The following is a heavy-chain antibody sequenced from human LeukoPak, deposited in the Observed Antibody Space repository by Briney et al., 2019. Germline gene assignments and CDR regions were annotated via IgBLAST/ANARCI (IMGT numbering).Heavy chain of an antibody. Sequence: ASVKVSCKASGGTFTSYAISWVRQAPGQGLEWMGGIIPIFETAKYAQKFQGRVTITADESTSTAYMELSSLRSEDTAVYYCARGAGPTLEWFFVCWGQGTLVTVSS. V-gene: IGHV1-69*13. CDR2: IIPIFETA. CDR3: ARGAGPTLEWFFVC. CDR1: GGTFTSYA. D-gene: IGHD3-3*01. J-gene: IGHJ4*02.